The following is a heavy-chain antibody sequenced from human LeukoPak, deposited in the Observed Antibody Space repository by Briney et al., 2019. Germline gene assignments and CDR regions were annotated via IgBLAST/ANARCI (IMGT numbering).Heavy chain of an antibody. J-gene: IGHJ4*02. CDR3: AREDGNYYDSSGYPPSLDY. Sequence: GGSLRLSCAASGFTFSSYWMSWVRQAPGKGLEWVANIKQDGSEKYYVDSVKGRFTISRDNAKNSLYLQMNSLRAEDTAVYYCAREDGNYYDSSGYPPSLDYWGQGTLVTVSS. CDR2: IKQDGSEK. D-gene: IGHD3-22*01. CDR1: GFTFSSYW. V-gene: IGHV3-7*01.